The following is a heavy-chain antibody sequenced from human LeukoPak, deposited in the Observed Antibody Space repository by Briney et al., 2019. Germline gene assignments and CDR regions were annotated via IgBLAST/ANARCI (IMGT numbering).Heavy chain of an antibody. V-gene: IGHV4-4*07. D-gene: IGHD2-21*02. CDR2: IYTSGST. Sequence: SETLSLTCTVSGGSISSYYWSWIRQPAGKGLEWIGRIYTSGSTNYNPSLKSRVTMSVDTSKNQFSLKLSSVTAADTAVYYCASTYCGGDCSRREFDYWGQGTLVTVSS. J-gene: IGHJ4*02. CDR3: ASTYCGGDCSRREFDY. CDR1: GGSISSYY.